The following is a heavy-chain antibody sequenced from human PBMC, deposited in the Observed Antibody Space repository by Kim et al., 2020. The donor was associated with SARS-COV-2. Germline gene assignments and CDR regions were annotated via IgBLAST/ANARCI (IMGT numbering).Heavy chain of an antibody. CDR1: GYSISSGYY. CDR3: ARDLYRAAGSRNDS. CDR2: IYHSGST. Sequence: SETLSLTCTVSGYSISSGYYWGWIRQPPGKGLEWIGSIYHSGSTYYNPSLKSRVTISVDTSKNQFSLKLSSLTAADTAVYYCARDLYRAAGSRNDSWGQGTLVTVSS. V-gene: IGHV4-38-2*02. D-gene: IGHD3-10*01. J-gene: IGHJ4*02.